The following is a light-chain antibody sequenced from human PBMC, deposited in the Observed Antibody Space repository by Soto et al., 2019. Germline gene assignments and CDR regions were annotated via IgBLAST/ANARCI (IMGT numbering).Light chain of an antibody. CDR2: EAS. Sequence: EIVLTQSPGTLSLSPGERATLSCRASQSVSSGSLAWYQQNPGQAPRLLIYEASSRATGIPDRFSGSGSGTDFTLTTSRLEPEDFAVYYCQQYRTFGQGTKVDI. J-gene: IGKJ1*01. CDR1: QSVSSGS. V-gene: IGKV3-20*01. CDR3: QQYRT.